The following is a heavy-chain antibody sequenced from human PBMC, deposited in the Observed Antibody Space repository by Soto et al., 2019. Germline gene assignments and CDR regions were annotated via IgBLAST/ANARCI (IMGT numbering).Heavy chain of an antibody. D-gene: IGHD2-2*01. CDR1: GGSISSSSYY. CDR2: IYYSGST. V-gene: IGHV4-39*01. CDR3: SRVRVEDIVVVPAANAEGYYYYMDV. J-gene: IGHJ6*03. Sequence: SETLSLTCTVSGGSISSSSYYWGWIRQPPGKGLEWIGSIYYSGSTYYNPSLKSRVTISVDTSKNQFSLKLSSVTAADTAVYYCSRVRVEDIVVVPAANAEGYYYYMDVWGKGTTVTAP.